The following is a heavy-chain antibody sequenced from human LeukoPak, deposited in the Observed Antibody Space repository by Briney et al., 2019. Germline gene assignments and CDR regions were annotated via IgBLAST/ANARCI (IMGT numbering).Heavy chain of an antibody. D-gene: IGHD3-16*01. CDR1: GGSISSYY. CDR3: ARHRGDGWFDP. V-gene: IGHV4-59*01. CDR2: IYYSGST. J-gene: IGHJ5*02. Sequence: SETLSLTCTVSGGSISSYYWSWIRQPPGKGLEWIGYIYYSGSTNYNPSLKSRVTISVDTSKNQFSLKLSSVTAADTAVCYCARHRGDGWFDPWGQGTLVTVSS.